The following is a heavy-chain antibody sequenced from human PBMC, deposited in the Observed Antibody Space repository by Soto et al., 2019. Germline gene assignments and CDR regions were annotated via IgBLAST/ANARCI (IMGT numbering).Heavy chain of an antibody. CDR2: IFYSGGT. CDR3: ARQASGYYYGWFDP. D-gene: IGHD3-22*01. V-gene: IGHV4-39*01. CDR1: GGNILDSTYY. Sequence: SETNSHTCTVSGGNILDSTYYWAWINKSPGKGLEWIGTIFYSGGTFYTPSLKSRVTMSVDTSNNQFSLKLSSVTAADTAVYYCARQASGYYYGWFDPWGQGTLVTVSS. J-gene: IGHJ5*02.